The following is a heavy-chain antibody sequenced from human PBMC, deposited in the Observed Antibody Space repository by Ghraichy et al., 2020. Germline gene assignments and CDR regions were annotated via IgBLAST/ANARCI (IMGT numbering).Heavy chain of an antibody. J-gene: IGHJ4*02. D-gene: IGHD2-15*01. CDR1: GFTFSTYA. CDR3: AKRYCSGGSCYSFFDQ. CDR2: TSGSGGTT. V-gene: IGHV3-23*01. Sequence: GGSLRLSCAASGFTFSTYAMSWVRQAPGKGLEWVSSTSGSGGTTFYADSVKGRFTISRDNSKNTLYLQMISLSAEDTAVYYCAKRYCSGGSCYSFFDQWGQGTLVTVSS.